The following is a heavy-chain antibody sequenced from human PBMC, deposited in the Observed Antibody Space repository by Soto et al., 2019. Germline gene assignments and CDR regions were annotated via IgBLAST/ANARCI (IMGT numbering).Heavy chain of an antibody. D-gene: IGHD2-2*02. CDR1: GYSFIDHY. Sequence: ASVKVSCKASGYSFIDHYMHWVRQAPGQGLEWMGWINPNSGGTKSAQQLQGSVTMTRDKSISTAYMELSRLRFDDTAVYYCARGKEIPDYWNFDLWGRGTLVTVSS. V-gene: IGHV1-2*02. J-gene: IGHJ2*01. CDR3: ARGKEIPDYWNFDL. CDR2: INPNSGGT.